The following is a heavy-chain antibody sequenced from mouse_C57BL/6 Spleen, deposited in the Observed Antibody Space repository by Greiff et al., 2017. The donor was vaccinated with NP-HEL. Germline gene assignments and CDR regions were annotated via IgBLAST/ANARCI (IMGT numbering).Heavy chain of an antibody. V-gene: IGHV1-59*01. J-gene: IGHJ1*03. CDR2: IDPSDSYT. CDR3: ARRGLYYGSSYWYFDV. Sequence: QVQLQQPGAELVRPGTSVKLSCKASGYTFTSYWMHWVKQRPGQGLEWIGVIDPSDSYTNYNQKFKGKATLTVDTSSSTAYMQLSSLTSEDSAVYYCARRGLYYGSSYWYFDVWGTGTTVTVSS. D-gene: IGHD1-1*01. CDR1: GYTFTSYW.